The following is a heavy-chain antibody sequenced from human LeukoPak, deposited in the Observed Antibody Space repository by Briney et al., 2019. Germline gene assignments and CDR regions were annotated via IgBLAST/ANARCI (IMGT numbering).Heavy chain of an antibody. D-gene: IGHD2-21*02. J-gene: IGHJ4*02. V-gene: IGHV3-23*01. Sequence: PGGSLRLSCAASGFAFSSYAMDWVRQVPGKGLEWVSAISDSGGSTYYADSVKGRFTISRDNAKNTVYLQMNSLRAEDTAVYYCVRGQVTFDSWGQGTLVTVSS. CDR1: GFAFSSYA. CDR2: ISDSGGST. CDR3: VRGQVTFDS.